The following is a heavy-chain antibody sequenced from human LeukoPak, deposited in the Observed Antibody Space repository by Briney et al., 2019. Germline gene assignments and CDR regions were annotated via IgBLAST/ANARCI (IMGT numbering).Heavy chain of an antibody. CDR2: ISAYNSNS. J-gene: IGHJ4*02. D-gene: IGHD5-12*01. CDR1: GYTFSSDG. CDR3: ARYPLSYSGNGHYYFDY. V-gene: IGHV1-18*04. Sequence: SLKLSCTASGYTFSSDGISWVRRAPGQGLEWMGGISAYNSNSNYAKNLHDRVFMNTVTSTTTAYMELRSLRSDDTAAYYCARYPLSYSGNGHYYFDYWGQGTLVTVSS.